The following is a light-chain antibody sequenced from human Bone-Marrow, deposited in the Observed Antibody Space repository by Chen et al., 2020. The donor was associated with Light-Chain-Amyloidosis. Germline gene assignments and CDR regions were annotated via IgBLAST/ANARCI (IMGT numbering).Light chain of an antibody. Sequence: DIEMTQSPESLAVSLSERATINCKSSQSLLYTSNNMNYLTWYQQKPGHPPKLLIHWASTRESGVPDRFSGSGSGTDFTLTISSLQAEDVAVYYCQQYYSSPRWTFGQGTRVEIK. CDR2: WAS. V-gene: IGKV4-1*01. CDR1: QSLLYTSNNMNY. CDR3: QQYYSSPRWT. J-gene: IGKJ1*01.